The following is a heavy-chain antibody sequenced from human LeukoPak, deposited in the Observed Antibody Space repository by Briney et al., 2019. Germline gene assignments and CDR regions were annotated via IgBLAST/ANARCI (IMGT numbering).Heavy chain of an antibody. Sequence: GGSLRLSCAASGFTFNTYGMHWVRQAPGKGLEWAAVIANDGGNKYYGDSVRGRFTISRDNSNNTLYLQMNSLSPEDTAVYYCAKGRRGSSYVHYFDSWGQGALVTVSS. CDR3: AKGRRGSSYVHYFDS. V-gene: IGHV3-30*18. CDR1: GFTFNTYG. CDR2: IANDGGNK. D-gene: IGHD5-18*01. J-gene: IGHJ4*02.